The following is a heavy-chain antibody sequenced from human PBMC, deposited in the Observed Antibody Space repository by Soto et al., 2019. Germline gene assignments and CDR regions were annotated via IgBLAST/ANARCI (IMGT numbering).Heavy chain of an antibody. D-gene: IGHD3-10*01. CDR3: ARGVGDLLWKARPYYFDY. CDR2: IDWDDDK. CDR1: GFSLSTIGVC. J-gene: IGHJ4*02. Sequence: GSGPTLVNPTQTLTLTCTFSGFSLSTIGVCVSWIRQPPGKALEWLALIDWDDDKYYSTSLKTRLTISKDTSKNQVVLTMTNMDPVDTATYYCARGVGDLLWKARPYYFDYWGQGTLVTVSS. V-gene: IGHV2-70*01.